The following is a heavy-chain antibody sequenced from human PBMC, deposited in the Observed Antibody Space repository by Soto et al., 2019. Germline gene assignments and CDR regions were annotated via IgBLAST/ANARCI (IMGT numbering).Heavy chain of an antibody. CDR2: IYHSGST. V-gene: IGHV4-30-2*01. D-gene: IGHD3-10*01. J-gene: IGHJ3*02. CDR3: ARRPCNYYGSGSYYNDAFDI. CDR1: GGSISSGGYS. Sequence: QLQLQESGSGLVKPSQTLSLTCAVSGGSISSGGYSWSWIRQPPGKGLEWIGYIYHSGSTYYNPSLNSRVSISVDRSKNQFSLKLISVTAADTAVYYCARRPCNYYGSGSYYNDAFDIWGQGTMVTVSS.